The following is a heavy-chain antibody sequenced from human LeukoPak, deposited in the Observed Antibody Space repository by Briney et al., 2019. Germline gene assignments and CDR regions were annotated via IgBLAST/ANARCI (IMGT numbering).Heavy chain of an antibody. CDR2: TSGSGGSS. CDR1: GFTFGNYA. D-gene: IGHD2-2*01. Sequence: GGSLRLSCAASGFTFGNYAMTWVRQAPCKGMEYVTSTSGSGGSSYYAASVQGRFTISRDNSRNTLYLQMNNLRIDDTAVYYCARGPRVPSPTYYFEFWGQGVLVTVSS. V-gene: IGHV3-23*01. J-gene: IGHJ4*02. CDR3: ARGPRVPSPTYYFEF.